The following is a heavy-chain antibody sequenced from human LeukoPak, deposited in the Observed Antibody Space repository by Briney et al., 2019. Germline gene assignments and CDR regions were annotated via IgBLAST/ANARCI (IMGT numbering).Heavy chain of an antibody. J-gene: IGHJ4*02. CDR3: ARATYYYGSGSYYMGYYFDY. CDR1: GGSISSSSYY. D-gene: IGHD3-10*01. Sequence: SETLSLTCTVSGGSISSSSYYWGWIRQPPGKGLEWIGSIYYSGSTYYNPSLKSRVTISVDTSKNQFSLKLSSVTAADTAVYYCARATYYYGSGSYYMGYYFDYWGQGTLVTVSS. CDR2: IYYSGST. V-gene: IGHV4-39*07.